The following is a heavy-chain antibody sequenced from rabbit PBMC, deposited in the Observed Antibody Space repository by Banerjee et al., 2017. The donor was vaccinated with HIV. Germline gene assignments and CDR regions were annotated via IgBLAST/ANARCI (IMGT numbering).Heavy chain of an antibody. CDR3: ARVFGYAGRSYWDNNL. J-gene: IGHJ4*01. D-gene: IGHD8-1*01. Sequence: QEQLVESGGGLVQPGGSLKLSCKASGFSFSSNYWICWVRQAPGKGLEWIACIYVDSIISTYYASWAKGRFTISKTSSTTVTLQMTSLTAADTATYFCARVFGYAGRSYWDNNLWGPGTLVTV. CDR1: GFSFSSNYW. CDR2: IYVDSIIST. V-gene: IGHV1S45*01.